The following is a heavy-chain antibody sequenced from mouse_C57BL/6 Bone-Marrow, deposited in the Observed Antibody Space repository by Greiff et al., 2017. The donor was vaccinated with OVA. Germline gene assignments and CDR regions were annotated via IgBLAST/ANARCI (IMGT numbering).Heavy chain of an antibody. D-gene: IGHD1-1*01. V-gene: IGHV1-76*01. Sequence: VQLVESGAELVRPGASVKLSCKASGYTFTDYYINWVKQRPGQGLEWIARIYPGSGNTYYNEKFKGKATLTAEKSSSTAYMQLSNLTSEDSAVYFCARFGYYGSSRYFDVWGTGTTVTVSS. CDR2: IYPGSGNT. J-gene: IGHJ1*03. CDR1: GYTFTDYY. CDR3: ARFGYYGSSRYFDV.